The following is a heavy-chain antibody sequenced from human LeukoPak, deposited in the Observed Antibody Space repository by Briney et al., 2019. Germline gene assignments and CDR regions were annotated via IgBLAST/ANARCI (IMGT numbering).Heavy chain of an antibody. Sequence: PSETLSLTCAVSGYHISSGYYWGGLRQPPGKGVEWIGSIYHSGSTYYNPSLKSRVTISVDTSKNQFSLKLSSVTAADTAVYYCARVLGGEQLFDYWGQGTLVTVSS. CDR1: GYHISSGYY. D-gene: IGHD6-13*01. V-gene: IGHV4-38-2*01. J-gene: IGHJ4*02. CDR2: IYHSGST. CDR3: ARVLGGEQLFDY.